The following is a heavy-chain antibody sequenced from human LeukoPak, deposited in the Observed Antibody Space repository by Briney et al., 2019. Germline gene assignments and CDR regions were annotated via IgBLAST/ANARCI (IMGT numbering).Heavy chain of an antibody. CDR1: GFIFSSYE. CDR3: ARAGLPYAFDI. CDR2: ISSSGSTT. V-gene: IGHV3-48*03. Sequence: GGSLRLSCAASGFIFSSYEMNWVRQAPGKGLEWVSYISSSGSTTYYADSVKGRFTISGDTAKNTLYLQMNSLRAEDTAVYYCARAGLPYAFDIWGQGTMVTVSS. D-gene: IGHD5-12*01. J-gene: IGHJ3*02.